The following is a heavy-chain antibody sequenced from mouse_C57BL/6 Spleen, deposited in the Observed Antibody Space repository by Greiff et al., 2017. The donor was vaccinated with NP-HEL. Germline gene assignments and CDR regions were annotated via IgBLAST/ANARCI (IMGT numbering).Heavy chain of an antibody. Sequence: VQLQQSGPELVKPGASVKISCKASGYTFTDYYMNWVKQSHGKSLEWIGDINPNNGGTSYNQKFKGKATLTVDKSSSTAYMELRSLTSEDSAVYYCARKEFYDYSYYFDYWGQGTTLTVSS. J-gene: IGHJ2*01. V-gene: IGHV1-26*01. CDR1: GYTFTDYY. D-gene: IGHD2-4*01. CDR2: INPNNGGT. CDR3: ARKEFYDYSYYFDY.